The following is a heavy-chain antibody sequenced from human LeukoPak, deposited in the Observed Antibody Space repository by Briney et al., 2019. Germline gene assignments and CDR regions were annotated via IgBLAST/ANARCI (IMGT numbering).Heavy chain of an antibody. CDR1: GFTFSSYW. Sequence: SGGSLRLSCAASGFTFSSYWVSWVRQAPGKGLEWVANIKQDGSEKYYVDSVKGRFTISRDNAKNSLYLQMNSLRAEDTAVYYCARFSRVDVVVTAFDYWGQGTLVTVSS. J-gene: IGHJ4*02. D-gene: IGHD2-21*02. V-gene: IGHV3-7*01. CDR2: IKQDGSEK. CDR3: ARFSRVDVVVTAFDY.